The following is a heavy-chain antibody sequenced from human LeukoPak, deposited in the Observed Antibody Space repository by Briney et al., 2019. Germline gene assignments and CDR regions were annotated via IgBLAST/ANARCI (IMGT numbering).Heavy chain of an antibody. CDR1: GFIFSNYA. V-gene: IGHV3-30*02. J-gene: IGHJ3*02. D-gene: IGHD2-21*01. CDR2: IPYDGNSE. CDR3: ARDPGPSIPAWGAFDI. Sequence: SGGSLRLSCAASGFIFSNYAMHWVRQAPGKGLEWVAFIPYDGNSEYYADSVKGRFTISRDNAKNSLFLQMNNLRDKDTAVYYCARDPGPSIPAWGAFDIWGQGTKVTVSP.